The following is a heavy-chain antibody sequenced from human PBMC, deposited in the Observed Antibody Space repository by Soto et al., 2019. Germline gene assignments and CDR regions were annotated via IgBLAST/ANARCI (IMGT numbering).Heavy chain of an antibody. Sequence: QVQLVQSGAEVKKPGASVKVSCTASGYTFTTYGISWVRQAPGQGLEWMGWNSAYSGDTRYARKFEDRVTMTRDTSTSTAYMELRSLRPDDTAVYYCVSEREYVRDSVIYFEYWGQGTLVTVSP. CDR3: VSEREYVRDSVIYFEY. CDR1: GYTFTTYG. CDR2: NSAYSGDT. J-gene: IGHJ4*02. V-gene: IGHV1-18*01. D-gene: IGHD2-21*01.